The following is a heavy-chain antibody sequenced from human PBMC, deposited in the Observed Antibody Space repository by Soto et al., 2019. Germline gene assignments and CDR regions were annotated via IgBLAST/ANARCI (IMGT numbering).Heavy chain of an antibody. J-gene: IGHJ4*02. CDR3: ARDGGRHSGGIDY. Sequence: QVQLVQSGAEVKKPGSSVKVSCKASGGTFSSYSINWVRQAPGQGLEWMGEIIPIFGTANYAQKLQGRVTITADESTSTAYMELSSLRSEDTAVYYCARDGGRHSGGIDYWGQGSLVTDSS. CDR2: IIPIFGTA. D-gene: IGHD1-26*01. CDR1: GGTFSSYS. V-gene: IGHV1-69*01.